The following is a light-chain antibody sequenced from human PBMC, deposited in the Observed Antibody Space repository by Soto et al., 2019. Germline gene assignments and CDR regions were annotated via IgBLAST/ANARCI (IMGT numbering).Light chain of an antibody. Sequence: IQLTQYPSSLSASVGDRVTITCGASQGITNYLAWYQQKPGKAPKLLIYAASTLQSGVPSRLRGSGYGTDLTISISSMQTEDFETYFCQQVDSYPITFGHGTRLEIK. CDR2: AAS. CDR1: QGITNY. CDR3: QQVDSYPIT. V-gene: IGKV1-9*01. J-gene: IGKJ5*01.